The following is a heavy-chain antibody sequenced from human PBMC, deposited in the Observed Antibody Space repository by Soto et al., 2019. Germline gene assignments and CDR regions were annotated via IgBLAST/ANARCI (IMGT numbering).Heavy chain of an antibody. CDR3: AREGIAAAGTFPRPLDY. CDR1: GGSISSYY. V-gene: IGHV4-59*01. J-gene: IGHJ4*02. CDR2: IYYSGST. D-gene: IGHD6-13*01. Sequence: WETLSLTCTVAGGSISSYYWSWIRKPPGKGLEWIGYIYYSGSTNYNPSLKSRVTISVDTSKNQFSLKLSSVTAADTAVYYCAREGIAAAGTFPRPLDYWGQGTLVTVSS.